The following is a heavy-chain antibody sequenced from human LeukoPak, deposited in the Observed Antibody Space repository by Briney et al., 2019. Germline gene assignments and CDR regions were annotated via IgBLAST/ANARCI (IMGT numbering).Heavy chain of an antibody. CDR3: AREGALTVTKDAFDI. CDR1: GFTFSSYW. Sequence: PGGSLRLSCAASGFTFSSYWMNWVRQAPGKGLEWVSYISSSGSTISYADSVKGRFTISRDNAKNSLYLQMNSLRAEDTAVYFCAREGALTVTKDAFDIWGQGTMVTVSS. J-gene: IGHJ3*02. D-gene: IGHD4-17*01. CDR2: ISSSGSTI. V-gene: IGHV3-48*04.